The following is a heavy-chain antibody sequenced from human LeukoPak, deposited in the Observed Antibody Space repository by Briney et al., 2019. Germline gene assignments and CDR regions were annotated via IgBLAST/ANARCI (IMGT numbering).Heavy chain of an antibody. CDR3: ARESDYVWGSYLTHDY. J-gene: IGHJ4*02. V-gene: IGHV4-4*07. D-gene: IGHD3-16*02. CDR1: GGSISSYY. CDR2: IYTSGST. Sequence: PSETLSLTCTVSGGSISSYYCSWIRQPAGKGLEWIGRIYTSGSTNYNPSLKSRVTMSVDTSKNQFSLKLSSVTAADTAVYYCARESDYVWGSYLTHDYWGQGTLVTVSS.